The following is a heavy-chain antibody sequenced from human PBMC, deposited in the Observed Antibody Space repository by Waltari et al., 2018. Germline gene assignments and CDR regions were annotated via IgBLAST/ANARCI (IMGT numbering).Heavy chain of an antibody. CDR2: INQSGSS. CDR3: ARRMVGANPPHLDY. CDR1: GGSFSGYY. Sequence: VQLQQWGAGLLPPSETLSLTCPAYGGSFSGYYWTWLRQPPGEGLEWSGAINQSGSSNYNPSRKGRVTISVDTSKNHFSLKLSSVTAADTAVYYCARRMVGANPPHLDYWGQGTLVTVSS. J-gene: IGHJ4*02. D-gene: IGHD1-26*01. V-gene: IGHV4-34*01.